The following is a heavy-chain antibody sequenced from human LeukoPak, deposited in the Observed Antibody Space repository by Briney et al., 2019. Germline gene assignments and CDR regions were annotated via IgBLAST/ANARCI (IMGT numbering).Heavy chain of an antibody. CDR2: ISYDGNNR. J-gene: IGHJ3*01. CDR1: GFTFRNYA. D-gene: IGHD1-26*01. CDR3: AREGRHWREGAFDF. V-gene: IGHV3-30-3*01. Sequence: HPGGSLRLSCAASGFTFRNYAMFWVRQAPGKGLEWVAVISYDGNNRYYTDSVKGRFTISRDNSKNTLFLQMNSLRPEDTAVYYCAREGRHWREGAFDFRGQGTMVTVSS.